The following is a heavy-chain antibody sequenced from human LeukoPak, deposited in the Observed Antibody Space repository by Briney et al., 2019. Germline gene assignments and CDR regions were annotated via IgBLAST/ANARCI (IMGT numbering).Heavy chain of an antibody. CDR2: IKEDGSEK. D-gene: IGHD3-10*01. J-gene: IGHJ4*02. CDR1: GFRFSTYW. V-gene: IGHV3-7*04. Sequence: GGALRLSCAASGFRFSTYWMSWVRQAPGKGLEWVANIKEDGSEKYYVASVKGRFTNSRDNAKNSLFLQMNSLRVDDTAVYYCARGGSYYANWGQGTLVTVSS. CDR3: ARGGSYYAN.